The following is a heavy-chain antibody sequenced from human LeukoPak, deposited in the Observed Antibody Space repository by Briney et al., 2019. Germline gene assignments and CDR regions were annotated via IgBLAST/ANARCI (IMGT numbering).Heavy chain of an antibody. V-gene: IGHV1-2*02. Sequence: EASVKVSCKASGYTFTGYYIHWVRQAPGQGLEWMGWINPHSGGTNYAQKFQGRVTMTRDTSISTAYMELSRLRSDDTAVYYCASLMGATTGNWDYWGQGTLVTVSS. CDR2: INPHSGGT. D-gene: IGHD1-26*01. J-gene: IGHJ4*02. CDR3: ASLMGATTGNWDY. CDR1: GYTFTGYY.